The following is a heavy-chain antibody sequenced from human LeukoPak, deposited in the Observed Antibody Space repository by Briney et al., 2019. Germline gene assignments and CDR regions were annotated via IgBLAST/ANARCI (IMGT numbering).Heavy chain of an antibody. V-gene: IGHV3-23*01. CDR1: GFTFSSYA. CDR3: AKDYVVRITMIVGSYDY. J-gene: IGHJ4*02. Sequence: GGSLRLSCAASGFTFSSYAMSWVRQAPGKGLEWVSAISGSGGSTYYADSVKGRFTISRDNSKNTLYLQMNSLRAEDTAVYYCAKDYVVRITMIVGSYDYWGQGTLVTVSS. CDR2: ISGSGGST. D-gene: IGHD3-22*01.